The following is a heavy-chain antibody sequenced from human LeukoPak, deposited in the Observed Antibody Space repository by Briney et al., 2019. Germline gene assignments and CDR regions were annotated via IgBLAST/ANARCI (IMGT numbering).Heavy chain of an antibody. CDR2: IYSGGST. CDR3: ARDRPIVGAGYYFDY. D-gene: IGHD6-13*01. CDR1: GFTLSSHN. V-gene: IGHV3-53*01. Sequence: SGGSLRLSCAASGFTLSSHNMHWVRQAPGKGLEWVSVIYSGGSTYYADSVKGRFTISRDNSKNTLYLQMNSLRAEDTAVYYCARDRPIVGAGYYFDYWGQGTLVTVSS. J-gene: IGHJ4*02.